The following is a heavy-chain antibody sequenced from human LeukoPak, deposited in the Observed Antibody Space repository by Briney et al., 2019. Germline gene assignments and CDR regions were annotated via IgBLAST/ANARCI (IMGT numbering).Heavy chain of an antibody. CDR2: IYYSGST. Sequence: SETLSLTCTVSGGSISAYYWSWIRQPPGKGLEYIGYIYYSGSTDYNPSLKSRITISVDTSKNQFSLKLSSVTAADTAMYYCARHYYDTSGYYYFDYWGQGTLVTVSS. CDR1: GGSISAYY. V-gene: IGHV4-59*08. J-gene: IGHJ4*02. D-gene: IGHD3-22*01. CDR3: ARHYYDTSGYYYFDY.